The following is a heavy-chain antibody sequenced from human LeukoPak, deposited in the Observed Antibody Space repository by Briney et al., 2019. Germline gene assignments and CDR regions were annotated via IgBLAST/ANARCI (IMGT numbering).Heavy chain of an antibody. CDR2: IYYSGST. Sequence: SETLSLTCAVYGGSFSGYYWSWIRQPPGKGLEWIGYIYYSGSTYYNPSLKSRVTISVDTSKNLFSLKVSSVTAADTAVYYCARGRSNYYGMDVWGQGTTVTVSS. V-gene: IGHV4-59*01. CDR3: ARGRSNYYGMDV. D-gene: IGHD1-26*01. CDR1: GGSFSGYY. J-gene: IGHJ6*02.